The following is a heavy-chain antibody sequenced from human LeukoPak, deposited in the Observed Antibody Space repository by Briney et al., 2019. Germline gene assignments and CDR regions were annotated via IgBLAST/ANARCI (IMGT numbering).Heavy chain of an antibody. CDR1: GYTFTRYA. Sequence: ASVKVSCKASGYTFTRYAMNWVRRAPGQGLEWMGWIDTSTGNPTYAQGFTGRFGFSLDTSVSTAYLQISSLQAEDTAIYYCARKPYDSRGYYLHDCWGQGTLVTVSS. CDR3: ARKPYDSRGYYLHDC. D-gene: IGHD3-22*01. CDR2: IDTSTGNP. J-gene: IGHJ4*02. V-gene: IGHV7-4-1*02.